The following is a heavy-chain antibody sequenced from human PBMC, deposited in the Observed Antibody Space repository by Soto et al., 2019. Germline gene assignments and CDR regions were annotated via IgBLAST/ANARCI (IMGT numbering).Heavy chain of an antibody. J-gene: IGHJ6*02. V-gene: IGHV1-2*02. Sequence: ASVKVSCKASGYTFTGYYMHWVRQAPGQGLEWMGWINPNRGGTNYAQKFQGRVTMTRDTSISTAYMELSRLRSDDTAVYYCARDRIGYSSSWYYYYYGMDVWGQGTTVTVSS. CDR1: GYTFTGYY. D-gene: IGHD6-13*01. CDR3: ARDRIGYSSSWYYYYYGMDV. CDR2: INPNRGGT.